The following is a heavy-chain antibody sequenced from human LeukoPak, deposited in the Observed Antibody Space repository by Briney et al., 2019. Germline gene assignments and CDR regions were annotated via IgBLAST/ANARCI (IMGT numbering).Heavy chain of an antibody. D-gene: IGHD1-1*01. CDR3: AAGNERLFDY. Sequence: PGGSLRLSCAASGFIVSSNYMSWVRQAPGKGLEWVSVIYSDGSTYYADSVKGRFTISRDILKNTLYLQMNSLRAEDTAVYYCAAGNERLFDYWGQGTLVTVSS. V-gene: IGHV3-66*01. CDR2: IYSDGST. CDR1: GFIVSSNY. J-gene: IGHJ4*02.